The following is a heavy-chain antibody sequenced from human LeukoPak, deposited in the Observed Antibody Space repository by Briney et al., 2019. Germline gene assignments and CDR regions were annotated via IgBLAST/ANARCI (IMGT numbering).Heavy chain of an antibody. Sequence: SVKVSCKASGGTFSSYAISWVRQAPGQGLEWMGGIIPIFGTANYAQKFQGRVTITADESTSTAYMELSSLRSEDTAVYYCARDTAYYDSSGYYYRWFDPWGQGTLVTVSS. CDR3: ARDTAYYDSSGYYYRWFDP. CDR2: IIPIFGTA. CDR1: GGTFSSYA. V-gene: IGHV1-69*13. D-gene: IGHD3-22*01. J-gene: IGHJ5*02.